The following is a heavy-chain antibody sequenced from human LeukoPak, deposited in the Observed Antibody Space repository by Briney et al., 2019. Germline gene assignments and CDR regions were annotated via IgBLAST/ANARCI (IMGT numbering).Heavy chain of an antibody. J-gene: IGHJ4*02. Sequence: PSETLSLTCTVSGGSISNYCWTWIRQPAGKGLEWIGRIYPSGSTYYNPSLKSRVTISIDKSKNQFSVSLTSVTAADTAVYYCAGDRSGYSEYYFDYWGQGSLVTVSS. V-gene: IGHV4-4*07. CDR3: AGDRSGYSEYYFDY. D-gene: IGHD5-12*01. CDR1: GGSISNYC. CDR2: IYPSGST.